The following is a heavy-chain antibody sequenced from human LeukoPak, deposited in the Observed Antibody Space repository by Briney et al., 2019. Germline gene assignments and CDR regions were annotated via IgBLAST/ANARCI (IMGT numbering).Heavy chain of an antibody. Sequence: GGSLRLSCAASGFTFSSYAMHWVRQAPGKGLEWVAVISYDGSNKYYADSVKGRFTISRDNSKNTLYLQMNSLRVEDTAVYYCAKDFPHYGSGSSHFDYWGQGTLVTVSS. CDR3: AKDFPHYGSGSSHFDY. CDR1: GFTFSSYA. CDR2: ISYDGSNK. V-gene: IGHV3-30-3*01. J-gene: IGHJ4*02. D-gene: IGHD3-10*01.